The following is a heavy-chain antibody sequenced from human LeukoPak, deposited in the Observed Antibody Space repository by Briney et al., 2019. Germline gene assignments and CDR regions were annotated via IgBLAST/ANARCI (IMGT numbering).Heavy chain of an antibody. D-gene: IGHD3-10*01. CDR2: ISSSSSYI. CDR1: GFTFSSYG. J-gene: IGHJ5*02. CDR3: ARGGSGSARGFDP. V-gene: IGHV3-21*01. Sequence: PGGSLRLSCAASGFTFSSYGMNWVRQAPGKGLEWVLSISSSSSYIYYADSVKGRFTISRDNAKNSLYLQMNSLRAEDTAVYYCARGGSGSARGFDPWGQGTLVTVSS.